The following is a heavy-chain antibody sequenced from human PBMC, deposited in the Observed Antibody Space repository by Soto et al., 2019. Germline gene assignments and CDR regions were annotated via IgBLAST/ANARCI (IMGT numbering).Heavy chain of an antibody. CDR3: AHSTIVAAGLFFDF. Sequence: SETLSLTCTVSGASIISGNYYGSWIRQHPGKGLEWIGYIYYSGSSYYNPSLESRLSISVDTSRNQFSLKLSSVTAADTAVYYCAHSTIVAAGLFFDFWGQGTLVTVSS. CDR1: GASIISGNYY. V-gene: IGHV4-31*03. J-gene: IGHJ4*02. CDR2: IYYSGSS. D-gene: IGHD6-13*01.